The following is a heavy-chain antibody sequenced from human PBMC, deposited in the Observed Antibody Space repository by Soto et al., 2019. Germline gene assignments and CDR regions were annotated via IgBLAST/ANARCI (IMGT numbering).Heavy chain of an antibody. CDR2: MNQDGSEK. J-gene: IGHJ2*01. V-gene: IGHV3-7*03. Sequence: GEALKSSCAASGFTFSSYGRHWVRQAPGKGLEWVANMNQDGSEKYYVDSVKGQFTISRDNAKNSLYLQMNSLRADDTAVYYWVKNRGAGSLSNWSFASWGRGSLVTVSS. D-gene: IGHD1-26*01. CDR1: GFTFSSYG. CDR3: VKNRGAGSLSNWSFAS.